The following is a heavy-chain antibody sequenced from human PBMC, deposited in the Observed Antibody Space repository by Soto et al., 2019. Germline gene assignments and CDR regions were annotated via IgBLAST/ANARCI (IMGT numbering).Heavy chain of an antibody. CDR2: INQDGSAN. CDR1: GFSFRSSW. J-gene: IGHJ4*02. Sequence: EVHLVESGGGLVQPGGSLRLSCAASGFSFRSSWMSWVRQAPGKGLQWVANINQDGSANYYAASVRGRCTISRDNADNSLYLLINSLRAEDTALYYCAREDLYYFDYWGQGTLVTVSS. CDR3: AREDLYYFDY. V-gene: IGHV3-7*03.